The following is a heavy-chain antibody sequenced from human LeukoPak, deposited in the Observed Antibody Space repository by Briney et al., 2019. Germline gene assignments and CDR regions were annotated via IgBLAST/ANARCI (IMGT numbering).Heavy chain of an antibody. CDR2: IYTSGST. CDR3: ASARVTIHFDY. CDR1: GGSISSYY. J-gene: IGHJ4*02. D-gene: IGHD4-17*01. Sequence: SETLSLTCTVSGGSISSYYWSWIRQPAGKGLEWIGRIYTSGSTNYNPSLRSRVTMSVDTSKNLFSLKLSSVTAADTAVYYCASARVTIHFDYWGQGTLVTVSS. V-gene: IGHV4-4*07.